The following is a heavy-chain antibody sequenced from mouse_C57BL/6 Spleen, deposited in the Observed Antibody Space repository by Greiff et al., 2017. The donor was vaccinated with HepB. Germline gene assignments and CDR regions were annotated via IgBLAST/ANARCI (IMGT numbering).Heavy chain of an antibody. V-gene: IGHV3-6*01. CDR2: ISYDGSN. CDR1: GYSFTSGYY. J-gene: IGHJ3*01. CDR3: ASERYYAWFAY. D-gene: IGHD1-1*01. Sequence: EVQLQESGPGLVKPSQSLSLTCSVTGYSFTSGYYWNWIRQFPGNKLEWVGYISYDGSNNYNPSLKNRISITRDTSKNQFFLKLNSVTTEDTATYYCASERYYAWFAYWGQGTLVTVAA.